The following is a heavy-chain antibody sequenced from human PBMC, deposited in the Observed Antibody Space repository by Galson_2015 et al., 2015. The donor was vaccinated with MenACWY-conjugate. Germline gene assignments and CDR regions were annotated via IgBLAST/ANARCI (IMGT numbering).Heavy chain of an antibody. CDR2: ISIGGDT. J-gene: IGHJ6*04. Sequence: SLRLSCAASGFTFSNYDMHWVREGRGKGLEWVSGISIGGDTYYSGSVKGRFTISRENAKNSLYLQMDSLRPGDTAIYYCVRGFLSRDKWNGLGLDVWGKGTTVIVSS. CDR3: VRGFLSRDKWNGLGLDV. V-gene: IGHV3-13*01. CDR1: GFTFSNYD. D-gene: IGHD1-20*01.